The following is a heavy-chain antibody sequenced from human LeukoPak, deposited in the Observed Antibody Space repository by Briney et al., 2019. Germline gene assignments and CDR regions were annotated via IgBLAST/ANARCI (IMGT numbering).Heavy chain of an antibody. V-gene: IGHV3-23*01. CDR1: GFTFSSYA. J-gene: IGHJ4*02. CDR2: ISGSDGST. Sequence: PGGSLRLSCAASGFTFSSYAMNWVRQAPGTGLEWVSAISGSDGSTYYADSVKGRFTISRDNSKNTLYLQMNSLRAEDTAVYYCAKSKVVAATMGRFDYWGQGTLVTVSS. CDR3: AKSKVVAATMGRFDY. D-gene: IGHD2-15*01.